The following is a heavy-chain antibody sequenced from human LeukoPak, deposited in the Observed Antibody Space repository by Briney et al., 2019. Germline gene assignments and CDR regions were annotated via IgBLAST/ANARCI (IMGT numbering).Heavy chain of an antibody. J-gene: IGHJ4*02. V-gene: IGHV4-59*01. Sequence: SETLSLTCTVSGGSISSYYWSWIRQPPGKGLEWIGYIYYSGSTNYNPSLKSRVTISVDTSKNQFSLKLGSVTAADTAVYYCAKVLGDTLRYLDWLSGFDYWGQGTLVTVSS. CDR2: IYYSGST. D-gene: IGHD3-9*01. CDR1: GGSISSYY. CDR3: AKVLGDTLRYLDWLSGFDY.